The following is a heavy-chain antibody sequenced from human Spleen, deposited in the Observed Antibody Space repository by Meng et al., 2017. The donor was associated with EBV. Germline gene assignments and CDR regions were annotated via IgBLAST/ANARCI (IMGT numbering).Heavy chain of an antibody. V-gene: IGHV4-34*01. J-gene: IGHJ5*02. CDR1: GGSLSGYY. CDR2: INHSGST. D-gene: IGHD5-18*01. CDR3: ARGLSVQLWSMYNWFDP. Sequence: QVGHLREGRGLSKPADTLSLPGVSKGGSLSGYYWSGIRQPQGKGLEWIGEINHSGSTNYNPSLKSRVTISVDTSKNQFSLKLSSVTAADTAVYYCARGLSVQLWSMYNWFDPWGQGTLVIVSS.